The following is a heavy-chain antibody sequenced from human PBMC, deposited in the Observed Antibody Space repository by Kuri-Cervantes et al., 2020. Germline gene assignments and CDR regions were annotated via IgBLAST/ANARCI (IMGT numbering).Heavy chain of an antibody. J-gene: IGHJ4*02. CDR1: GFTFSSYS. V-gene: IGHV3-48*04. D-gene: IGHD6-25*01. Sequence: GESLKISCAASGFTFSSYSMNWVRQAPGKGLEWVSYISSSSSTIYYADSVKGRFTISRDNAKNSLYLEMSSLRGDDTAVYYCGRGGGYPSFWGQGTLVTVSS. CDR2: ISSSSSTI. CDR3: GRGGGYPSF.